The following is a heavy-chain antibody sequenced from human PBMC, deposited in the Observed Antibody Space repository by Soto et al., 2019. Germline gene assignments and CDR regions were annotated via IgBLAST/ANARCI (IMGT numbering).Heavy chain of an antibody. V-gene: IGHV4-39*01. CDR1: GGSISSSSYH. CDR3: ANSYAYFNGMDV. D-gene: IGHD5-18*01. J-gene: IGHJ6*02. Sequence: QLQLQESGPGLVKPSETLSLTCTVSGGSISSSSYHWGWIRQPPGKGLEWIGSMYYSGSTYYNPSLKSRVTISVDTSKNQFSLKLRSVTAADTAVYYCANSYAYFNGMDVWGQGTTVTVSS. CDR2: MYYSGST.